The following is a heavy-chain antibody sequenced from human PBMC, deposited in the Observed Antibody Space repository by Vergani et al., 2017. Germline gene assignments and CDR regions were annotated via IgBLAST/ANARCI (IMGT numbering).Heavy chain of an antibody. CDR3: ARDKWETLYYYYGMDV. J-gene: IGHJ6*02. D-gene: IGHD1-26*01. CDR2: ISSSSSYI. Sequence: EVQLVESGGGLVKPGGSLRLSCAASGFTFSSYSMNWVRQAPGKGLEWVSSISSSSSYIYYADSVKGRFTISRDNAKNSLYLQMNSLRAEDTAVYYCARDKWETLYYYYGMDVWGQGTTVTVSS. CDR1: GFTFSSYS. V-gene: IGHV3-21*01.